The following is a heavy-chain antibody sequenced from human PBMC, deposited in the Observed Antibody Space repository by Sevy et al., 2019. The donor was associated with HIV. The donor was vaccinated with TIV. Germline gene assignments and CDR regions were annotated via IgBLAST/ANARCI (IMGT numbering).Heavy chain of an antibody. CDR2: ISGSGGST. J-gene: IGHJ3*02. CDR3: AKDLAYGSGTGAFDI. D-gene: IGHD3-10*01. Sequence: GSLRLSCAASGFTFSSYAMSWVHQAPGKGLEWVSAISGSGGSTYYADSVKGRFTISRDNSKNTLYLQMNSLRAEDTAVYYCAKDLAYGSGTGAFDIWGQGTMVTVSS. V-gene: IGHV3-23*01. CDR1: GFTFSSYA.